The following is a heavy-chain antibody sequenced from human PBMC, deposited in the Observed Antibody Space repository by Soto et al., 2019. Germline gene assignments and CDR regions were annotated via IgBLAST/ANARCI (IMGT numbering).Heavy chain of an antibody. Sequence: EVQLVESGGGLVQPGGSLRLSCAASGFTFSGYWMSWVRQAPGKGLEWVANIKQDGSEQFYVDSVKGRFTISRDNAKNSLYLQMNNLRAEDTAVYYCAREAVWGQGTTVTVSS. CDR3: AREAV. CDR1: GFTFSGYW. J-gene: IGHJ6*02. V-gene: IGHV3-7*05. CDR2: IKQDGSEQ.